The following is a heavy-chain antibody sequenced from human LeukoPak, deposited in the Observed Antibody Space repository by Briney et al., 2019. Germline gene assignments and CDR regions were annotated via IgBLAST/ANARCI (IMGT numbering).Heavy chain of an antibody. CDR1: GFTVSSNY. V-gene: IGHV3-21*01. Sequence: GGSLRLSCAASGFTVSSNYMSWVRQAPGKGLEWVSSISSSSSYIYYADSVKGRFTISRDNAKNSLYLQMNSLRAEDTAVYYCARDQSGSIDYWGQGTLVTVSS. J-gene: IGHJ4*02. D-gene: IGHD1-26*01. CDR2: ISSSSSYI. CDR3: ARDQSGSIDY.